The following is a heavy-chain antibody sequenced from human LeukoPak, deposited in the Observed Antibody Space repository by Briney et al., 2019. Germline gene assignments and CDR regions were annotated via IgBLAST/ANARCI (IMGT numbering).Heavy chain of an antibody. D-gene: IGHD4-23*01. CDR1: GFIFTNYG. J-gene: IGHJ4*02. CDR3: AREAIFTSITPSDY. V-gene: IGHV3-30*02. Sequence: GGSLRLSCAASGFIFTNYGMHWVRQAPGKGLEWVAFIRYDGSNKYYADSVKGRFTISRDNSKNTLYLQMKSLRAEDTAVYYCAREAIFTSITPSDYWGQGTLVTVSS. CDR2: IRYDGSNK.